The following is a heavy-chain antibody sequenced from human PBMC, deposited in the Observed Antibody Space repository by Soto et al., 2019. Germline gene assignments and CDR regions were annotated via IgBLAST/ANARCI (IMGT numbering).Heavy chain of an antibody. Sequence: SAGSLILSCAASGFSLSRYGISWVRQGPEQGLGWDSVLSVSYINRYYADSLKGRFTISRDNSKNTLYLQMYSLRAEDTALYYCVSSSAIVVAPSHNHDYLSRLDVWGQGTTVTVSS. V-gene: IGHV3-23*01. CDR3: VSSSAIVVAPSHNHDYLSRLDV. J-gene: IGHJ6*02. CDR2: LSVSYINR. D-gene: IGHD2-2*01. CDR1: GFSLSRYG.